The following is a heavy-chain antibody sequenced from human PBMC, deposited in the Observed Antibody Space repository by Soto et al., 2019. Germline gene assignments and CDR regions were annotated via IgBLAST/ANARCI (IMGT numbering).Heavy chain of an antibody. Sequence: GESLKISCKGSGYSFAGYWISWVRQMPGKGLEWMGRIDPSDSYTNYSPSFQGHVTISADKSISTAYLQWSSLKASDTAMYYCARRIKASRYFDLLPPLPFDYWGQGTLVTVSS. D-gene: IGHD3-9*01. V-gene: IGHV5-10-1*01. J-gene: IGHJ4*02. CDR2: IDPSDSYT. CDR1: GYSFAGYW. CDR3: ARRIKASRYFDLLPPLPFDY.